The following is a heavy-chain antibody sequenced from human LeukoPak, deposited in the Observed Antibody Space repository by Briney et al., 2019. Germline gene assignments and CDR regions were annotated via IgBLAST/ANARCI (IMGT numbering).Heavy chain of an antibody. CDR1: GGSISSGNW. CDR3: ASGIAAAGLYWYFDL. J-gene: IGHJ2*01. V-gene: IGHV4-4*02. Sequence: PSGTLSLTCAVSGGSISSGNWWNWVRQSPGKGLEWIGEIYHSGSTKYNPSLKSRVTISVQKSKNQFSLKLTSVTAADTAVYYCASGIAAAGLYWYFDLWGRGTLVTVSS. D-gene: IGHD6-13*01. CDR2: IYHSGST.